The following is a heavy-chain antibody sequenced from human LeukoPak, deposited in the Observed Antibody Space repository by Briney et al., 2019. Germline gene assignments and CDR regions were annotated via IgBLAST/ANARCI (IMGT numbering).Heavy chain of an antibody. D-gene: IGHD3-10*01. CDR1: GYTFTVYY. CDR3: AREHYGSGSYLGY. CDR2: INPNSGGA. J-gene: IGHJ4*02. Sequence: ASVKVSCKASGYTFTVYYMHWVRQAPGQGLEWMGWINPNSGGANYAQKFQGRVTMTRDTSISTAYMELSRLRSDDTAVYYCAREHYGSGSYLGYWGQGTLVTVSS. V-gene: IGHV1-2*02.